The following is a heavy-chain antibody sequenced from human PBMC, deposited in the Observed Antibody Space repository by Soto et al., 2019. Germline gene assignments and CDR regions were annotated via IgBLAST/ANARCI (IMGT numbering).Heavy chain of an antibody. Sequence: GGSLRLSCAASGFTFSSYAMGWVRQGPGKGLEWVAVVSIGGSTHYADSVRGRFTISRDNPKNTLSLQMNSLTAEDTAVYFCAKRRGAGGHFDYWGQGALVTVSS. CDR3: AKRRGAGGHFDY. D-gene: IGHD2-15*01. J-gene: IGHJ4*02. CDR1: GFTFSSYA. CDR2: VSIGGST. V-gene: IGHV3-23*01.